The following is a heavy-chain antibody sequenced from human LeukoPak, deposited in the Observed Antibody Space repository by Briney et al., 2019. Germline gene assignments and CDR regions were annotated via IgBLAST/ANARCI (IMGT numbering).Heavy chain of an antibody. D-gene: IGHD2-21*02. CDR3: ARSPPFCGGDCYVDY. CDR2: LYHSGST. CDR1: GGSFSSRSYY. V-gene: IGHV4-39*01. Sequence: SETLSLTCSVSGGSFSSRSYYWAWIRQPPGKGLEWIGNLYHSGSTDYNPSLKSRVTISVHTSKNQFSLNLISVTAADTAVYYCARSPPFCGGDCYVDYWGQGTQVTVSS. J-gene: IGHJ4*02.